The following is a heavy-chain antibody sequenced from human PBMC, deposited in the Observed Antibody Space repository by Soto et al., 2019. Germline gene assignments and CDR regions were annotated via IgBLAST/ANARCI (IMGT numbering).Heavy chain of an antibody. CDR2: INIGSGNT. J-gene: IGHJ6*02. Sequence: QVQLVQSGAEEEQPGASVRLSCKASGYDFSSYAMHWVRQAPGQRLEWMGWINIGSGNTEYSQNFQDRITITRDTSSSTVYMELNSLKSEDTAVYYCARDGGDCGYRLIYYSYIGLDVWGQGTMVTVSS. CDR1: GYDFSSYA. V-gene: IGHV1-3*05. D-gene: IGHD5-12*01. CDR3: ARDGGDCGYRLIYYSYIGLDV.